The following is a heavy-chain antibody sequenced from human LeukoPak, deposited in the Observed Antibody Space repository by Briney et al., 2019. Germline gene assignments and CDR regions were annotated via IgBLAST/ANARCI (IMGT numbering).Heavy chain of an antibody. CDR2: IIPIFGTA. V-gene: IGHV1-69*13. CDR1: GGTFSSYA. CDR3: ARIPPEGPYYYYYGMDV. J-gene: IGHJ6*04. Sequence: SVKVSCKASGGTFSSYAISWVRQAPGQGLEWMGGIIPIFGTANYAQKFQGRVTITADESTSTAYMELSSLRSEDTAVYYCARIPPEGPYYYYYGMDVGGKGTTVTVSS. D-gene: IGHD1-14*01.